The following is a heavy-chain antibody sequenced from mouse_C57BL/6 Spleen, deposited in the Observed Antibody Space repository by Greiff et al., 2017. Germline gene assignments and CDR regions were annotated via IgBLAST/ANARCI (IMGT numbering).Heavy chain of an antibody. D-gene: IGHD1-3*01. J-gene: IGHJ2*01. Sequence: VQLQQPGAELVRPGTSVKLSCKASGYTLTRYWMHWVKQRPGQGLEWIGVIDPFDSYTKYNQKFKGKATLTVDTSSSTAYMQLSSLTSEDSAVYYCARKCRGNPWGYFDYWGQGTTLTVSS. V-gene: IGHV1-59*01. CDR1: GYTLTRYW. CDR2: IDPFDSYT. CDR3: ARKCRGNPWGYFDY.